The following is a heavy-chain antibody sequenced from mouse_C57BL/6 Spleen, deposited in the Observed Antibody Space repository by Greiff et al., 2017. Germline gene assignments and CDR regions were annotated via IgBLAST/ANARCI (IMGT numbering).Heavy chain of an antibody. J-gene: IGHJ4*01. CDR1: GFNIKDYY. CDR2: IDPEDGET. V-gene: IGHV14-2*01. CDR3: ASRYGRSYGGNYAMDY. Sequence: EVHLVESGAELVKPGASVKLSCTASGFNIKDYYMHWVKQRTEQGLEWIGRIDPEDGETKYAPKFQGKATITADTSSNTAYLQLSSLTSEDTAVYYCASRYGRSYGGNYAMDYWGQGTSVTVSS. D-gene: IGHD1-1*01.